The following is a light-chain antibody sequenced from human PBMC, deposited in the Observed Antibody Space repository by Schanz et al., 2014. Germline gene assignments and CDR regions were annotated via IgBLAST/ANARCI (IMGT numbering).Light chain of an antibody. CDR1: QSFTTN. Sequence: PGERATLSCKTSQSFTTNLAWYQQKPGQAPRLLIYAAYTRASGIPDKFSGSGSGTDFTLTITRLEPEDFATYFCQQTYTTPQTFGQGTKVEIK. CDR3: QQTYTTPQT. V-gene: IGKV3D-15*01. J-gene: IGKJ1*01. CDR2: AAY.